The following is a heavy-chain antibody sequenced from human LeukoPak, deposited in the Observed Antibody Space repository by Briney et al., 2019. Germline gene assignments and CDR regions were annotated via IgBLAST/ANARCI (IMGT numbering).Heavy chain of an antibody. V-gene: IGHV1-18*01. Sequence: VASVRVSCKASGYSVINHGISWVRQAPGQGLEWMGWISASNGDTKYAQKYQGRVTMTTDTSASTAYMELTRLRSDDTAVYFCAIDSRWLQLRTYDAFDIWGQGTMVAVSS. CDR2: ISASNGDT. J-gene: IGHJ3*02. CDR3: AIDSRWLQLRTYDAFDI. D-gene: IGHD5-24*01. CDR1: GYSVINHG.